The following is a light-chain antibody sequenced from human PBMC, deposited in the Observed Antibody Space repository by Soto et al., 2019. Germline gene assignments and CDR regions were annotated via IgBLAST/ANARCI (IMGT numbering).Light chain of an antibody. J-gene: IGKJ5*01. CDR1: QRINDDF. V-gene: IGKV3D-20*02. Sequence: IVLTQSPGTLSLSAGERATLSCRASQRINDDFLAWYQQRPGQPPRLLIYVASFRATGIPDRFSGSGSGTDFTLTISSLEPEDFAVYYCQQRSNWPITFGQGTRLEIK. CDR3: QQRSNWPIT. CDR2: VAS.